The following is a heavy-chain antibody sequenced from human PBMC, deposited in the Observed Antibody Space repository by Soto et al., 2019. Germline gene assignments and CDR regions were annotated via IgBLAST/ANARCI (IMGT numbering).Heavy chain of an antibody. Sequence: GGSLRLSCAASGFTFSSYAMSWVRQAPGKGLEWVSAISGSGGSTYYADSVKGRFTISRDNSKNTLYLQMNSLRAEDTAVYYCAKSGGLIVVVPAGMDVWGQGTTVTVSS. V-gene: IGHV3-23*01. CDR2: ISGSGGST. J-gene: IGHJ6*02. CDR3: AKSGGLIVVVPAGMDV. D-gene: IGHD2-2*01. CDR1: GFTFSSYA.